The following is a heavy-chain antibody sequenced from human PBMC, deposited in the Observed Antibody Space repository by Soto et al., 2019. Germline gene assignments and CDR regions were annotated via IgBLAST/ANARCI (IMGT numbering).Heavy chain of an antibody. Sequence: QVQLVQSGAEVKKPGSSVKVSCKASGGTFSSYTISWVRQAPGQGLEWMGRIIPILGIANYAQKFQGRVTITADKSTSTAYMGLSSLRSEDTAVYYCASGYCSGGSCPQYYYYYYGMDVWGQGTTVTVSS. CDR2: IIPILGIA. D-gene: IGHD2-15*01. CDR1: GGTFSSYT. CDR3: ASGYCSGGSCPQYYYYYYGMDV. J-gene: IGHJ6*02. V-gene: IGHV1-69*02.